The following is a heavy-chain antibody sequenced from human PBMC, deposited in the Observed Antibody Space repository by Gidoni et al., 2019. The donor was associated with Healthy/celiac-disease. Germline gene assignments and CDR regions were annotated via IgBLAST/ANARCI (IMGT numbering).Heavy chain of an antibody. CDR3: TTDGQIAVAGNYYYCMDV. V-gene: IGHV3-15*07. Sequence: EVQLVESGGGLVKPGGSLRLSCAASGFPFSNAWMNWVRQAPGKGLEWVGRIKSKTDGGTTDYASPVKGRFTISRDDSKNTLYLQMNSLKTEDTAVYYCTTDGQIAVAGNYYYCMDVWGQGTTVTVSS. J-gene: IGHJ6*02. D-gene: IGHD6-19*01. CDR2: IKSKTDGGTT. CDR1: GFPFSNAW.